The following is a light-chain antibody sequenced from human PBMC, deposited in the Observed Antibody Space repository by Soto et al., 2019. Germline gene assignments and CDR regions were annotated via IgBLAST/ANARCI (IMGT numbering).Light chain of an antibody. Sequence: QSVLTQPPSVSGAPGQRVTIYCTGSSSNIGAGYDVHWYQQLPGTAPKLLIYVNSNRPSGVPDRFSGSKSGTSASLAITGLRAEDEADYYCQSYDSSLSGWVFGGGTKVTVL. CDR2: VNS. CDR1: SSNIGAGYD. J-gene: IGLJ3*02. V-gene: IGLV1-40*01. CDR3: QSYDSSLSGWV.